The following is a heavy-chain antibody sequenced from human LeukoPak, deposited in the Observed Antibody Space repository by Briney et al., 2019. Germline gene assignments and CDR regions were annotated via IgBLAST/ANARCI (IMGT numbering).Heavy chain of an antibody. Sequence: ASVKVSCKASGYTFTSYAMHWVRQAPGQRLEWMGWINAGNGNTKCSQKFQGRVTITRDTSASTAYMELSSLRSEDTAVYYSARALLGSGYYYDYYYYGMDVWGQGTTVTVSS. CDR3: ARALLGSGYYYDYYYYGMDV. CDR2: INAGNGNT. J-gene: IGHJ6*02. V-gene: IGHV1-3*01. D-gene: IGHD3-22*01. CDR1: GYTFTSYA.